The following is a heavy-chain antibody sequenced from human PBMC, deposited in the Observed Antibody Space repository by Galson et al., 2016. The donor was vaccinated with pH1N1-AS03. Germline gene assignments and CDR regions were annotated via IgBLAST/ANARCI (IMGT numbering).Heavy chain of an antibody. D-gene: IGHD4-23*01. J-gene: IGHJ4*02. CDR1: GFTVSSSH. Sequence: SLRLSCAASGFTVSSSHMNWVRQAPGKGLEWVSIIYSGGTTYYADSVKGRFIVSRDNSKNTLYLQMNSLIAEDTAVYYCVRDFRWGGNSGYWGQGTLVTVSS. CDR2: IYSGGTT. V-gene: IGHV3-66*01. CDR3: VRDFRWGGNSGY.